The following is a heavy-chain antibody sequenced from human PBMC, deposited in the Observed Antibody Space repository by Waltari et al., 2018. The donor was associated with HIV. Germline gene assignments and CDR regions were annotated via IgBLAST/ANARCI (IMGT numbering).Heavy chain of an antibody. Sequence: EVQLVESGGGLVQPGGSLRLSCAASGFSVSAIYMIWVRLVPGKGLQWVSVLYTEGRTQYMDSVKGRFTIFRDDSKNTLYLQMNSLRVDDTAIYYCARMKRSYGSGQSRYFYFGMDVWGQGTTVIISS. V-gene: IGHV3-53*01. D-gene: IGHD3-10*01. J-gene: IGHJ6*02. CDR3: ARMKRSYGSGQSRYFYFGMDV. CDR1: GFSVSAIY. CDR2: LYTEGRT.